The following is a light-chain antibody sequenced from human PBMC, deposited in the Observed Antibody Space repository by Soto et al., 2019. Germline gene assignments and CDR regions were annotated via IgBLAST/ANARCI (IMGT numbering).Light chain of an antibody. V-gene: IGKV1-5*03. Sequence: DIQMTQSPSTLSASLGDRVTITCRASQSISSWLAWYQQKPGKAPKLLIYKASSLESGVPSRFSGSGSGTEFTLTISSLQPDDFATYYCQQYNNYLITFGQGTRLEIK. CDR2: KAS. J-gene: IGKJ5*01. CDR3: QQYNNYLIT. CDR1: QSISSW.